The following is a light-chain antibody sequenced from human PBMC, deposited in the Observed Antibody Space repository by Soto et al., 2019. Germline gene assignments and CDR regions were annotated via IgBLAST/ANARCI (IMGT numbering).Light chain of an antibody. CDR3: GSGDSSLSAYV. V-gene: IGLV1-51*01. Sequence: QSVLTQPPSVSAAPGQKVTISCSGSSSNIGNNYVSWYQQLPGTAPKLLIYDDNKRPSGIPDRFSGSKSGTSATLGITGFQTGDEADYYGGSGDSSLSAYVFGTGKKGT. J-gene: IGLJ1*01. CDR1: SSNIGNNY. CDR2: DDN.